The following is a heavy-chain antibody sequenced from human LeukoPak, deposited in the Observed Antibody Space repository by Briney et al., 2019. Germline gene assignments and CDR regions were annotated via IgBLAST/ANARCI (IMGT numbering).Heavy chain of an antibody. V-gene: IGHV4-34*01. CDR2: INRSGST. CDR1: GGSFSGYY. Sequence: SETLSLTCAVYGGSFSGYYWSWIRQPPGKGLEWIGEINRSGSTYYNPSLKSRVTISVDTSKNQFSLKLSSVTAADTAVYYCATVITPGYFDYWGQGTLVTVSS. J-gene: IGHJ4*02. CDR3: ATVITPGYFDY. D-gene: IGHD4-23*01.